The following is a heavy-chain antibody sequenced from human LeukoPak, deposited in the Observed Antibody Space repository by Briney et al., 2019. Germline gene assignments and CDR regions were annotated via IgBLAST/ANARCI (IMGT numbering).Heavy chain of an antibody. CDR1: GFTFSSYS. J-gene: IGHJ5*02. CDR3: ARDRSSGWYLTPGFDP. CDR2: IKQDGSEK. V-gene: IGHV3-7*01. D-gene: IGHD6-19*01. Sequence: GGSLRLSCAASGFTFSSYSMNWVRQAPGKGLEWVASIKQDGSEKYYVDSVKGRFTISRDNAKNSLYLQINSLRAEDTAVYYCARDRSSGWYLTPGFDPWGQGTLVTVSS.